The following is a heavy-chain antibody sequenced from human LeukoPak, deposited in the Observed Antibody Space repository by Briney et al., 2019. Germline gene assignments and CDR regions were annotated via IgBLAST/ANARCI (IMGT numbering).Heavy chain of an antibody. D-gene: IGHD6-19*01. CDR1: GFTFSSYS. J-gene: IGHJ3*02. CDR3: TTGGNVIVADTRAFDI. V-gene: IGHV3-21*01. CDR2: ISSSSSYI. Sequence: GGSLRLSCAASGFTFSSYSMNWVRQAPGKGLEWVSSISSSSSYIYYADSVKGRFTISRDNAKNSLYLQMNSLRAEDTAVYYCTTGGNVIVADTRAFDIWGQGTMVTVSS.